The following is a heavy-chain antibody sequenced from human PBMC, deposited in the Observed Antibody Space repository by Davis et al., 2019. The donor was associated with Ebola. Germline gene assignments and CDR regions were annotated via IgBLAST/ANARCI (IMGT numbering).Heavy chain of an antibody. CDR3: AKDRYYDNNPLYYESEC. J-gene: IGHJ4*02. V-gene: IGHV1-69*13. CDR2: IIPVFGIP. D-gene: IGHD3-22*01. CDR1: GGTFSNYA. Sequence: SVKVSCKASGGTFSNYAISWVRQAPGQGLDWMGGIIPVFGIPKYAQKFQGRVTITADESTSTAYMELSSLRSEDTAVYYCAKDRYYDNNPLYYESECWGQGTLVTVSS.